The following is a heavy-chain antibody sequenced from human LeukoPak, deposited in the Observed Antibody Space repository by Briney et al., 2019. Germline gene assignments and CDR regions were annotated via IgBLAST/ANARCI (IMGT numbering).Heavy chain of an antibody. J-gene: IGHJ6*02. Sequence: AETLSLTCTVSGGSISSYYRSWIRQPPGKGLEWIGYINYSGSTNYNPSLKGRVTISVDTSKTPFSLKLSSVTAADRAVYYCARVVTMPAFYSYYGMDVWGQGTTVTVSS. CDR1: GGSISSYY. D-gene: IGHD3-10*01. CDR2: INYSGST. CDR3: ARVVTMPAFYSYYGMDV. V-gene: IGHV4-59*01.